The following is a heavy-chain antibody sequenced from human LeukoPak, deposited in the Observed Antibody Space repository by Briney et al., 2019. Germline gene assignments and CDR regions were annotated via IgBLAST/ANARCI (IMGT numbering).Heavy chain of an antibody. V-gene: IGHV3-23*01. CDR2: ISGSGGST. CDR3: AKTRELYYYDSSGYYYFDY. J-gene: IGHJ4*02. D-gene: IGHD3-22*01. Sequence: GGSLRLSCAASGFTFSSYGMSWVRQARGKGLEWVSAISGSGGSTYYADSVKGRFTISRDNSKNTLYLQMNSLRAEDTAVYYCAKTRELYYYDSSGYYYFDYWGQGTLVTVSS. CDR1: GFTFSSYG.